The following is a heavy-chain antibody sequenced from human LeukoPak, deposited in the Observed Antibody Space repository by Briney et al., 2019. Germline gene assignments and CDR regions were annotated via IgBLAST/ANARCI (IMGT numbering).Heavy chain of an antibody. CDR3: AREGAAAGTLGWFDA. D-gene: IGHD6-13*01. CDR2: IIPIFGTA. CDR1: GGTFTSYA. Sequence: SVKVSCKTSGGTFTSYAITWVRQAPGQGLEWMGGIIPIFGTANYAQKFQGRVTITTDESTSTAYMELSSLRSEDTAVYYCAREGAAAGTLGWFDAWGQGTLVTVSS. J-gene: IGHJ5*02. V-gene: IGHV1-69*05.